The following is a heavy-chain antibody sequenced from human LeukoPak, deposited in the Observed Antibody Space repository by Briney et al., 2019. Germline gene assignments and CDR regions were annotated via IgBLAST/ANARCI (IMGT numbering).Heavy chain of an antibody. CDR2: FDTAEGET. Sequence: ASVKVSCKVSGYTFNELSMHWVRQIPGNGLEWIGGFDTAEGETIYAQNFQGRVTMTEDTSTDTAYMELSSLRSEDTAVYYCATVGGSYSDYFDYWGQGTLVTVSS. D-gene: IGHD1-26*01. CDR3: ATVGGSYSDYFDY. CDR1: GYTFNELS. V-gene: IGHV1-24*01. J-gene: IGHJ4*02.